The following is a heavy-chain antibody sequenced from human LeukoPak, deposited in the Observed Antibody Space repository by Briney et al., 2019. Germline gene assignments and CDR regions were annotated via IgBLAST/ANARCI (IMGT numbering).Heavy chain of an antibody. CDR2: TYYSGST. V-gene: IGHV4-59*01. D-gene: IGHD3-22*01. CDR3: ARVSYDSSGYYGTNAFDI. CDR1: GGSISSYY. Sequence: NPSETLSLTCTVSGGSISSYYWSWIRQPPGKGLEWIGYTYYSGSTNYNPSLKSRVTISVDTSKNQFSLNLSSVTAADTAEYYCARVSYDSSGYYGTNAFDIWGQGTMVTVSS. J-gene: IGHJ3*02.